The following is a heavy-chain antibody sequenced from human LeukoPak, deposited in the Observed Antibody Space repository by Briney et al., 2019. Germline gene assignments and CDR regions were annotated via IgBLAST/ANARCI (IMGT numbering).Heavy chain of an antibody. CDR2: IYHSGST. Sequence: SETLSLTCTVSGGSISSGGYYWSWIRQPRGKGLEWIGYIYHSGSTYYNPSLKSRVTISVDRSKNQFSLKLSSVTAADTAVYYCARAVMTTVPDWGQGTLVTVSS. CDR1: GGSISSGGYY. J-gene: IGHJ4*02. V-gene: IGHV4-30-2*01. D-gene: IGHD4-17*01. CDR3: ARAVMTTVPD.